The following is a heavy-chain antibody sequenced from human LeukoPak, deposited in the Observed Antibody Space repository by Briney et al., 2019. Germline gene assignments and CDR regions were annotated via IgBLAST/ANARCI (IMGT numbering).Heavy chain of an antibody. D-gene: IGHD2-2*01. CDR3: ARDAASGYDRFDY. Sequence: GGSLRLSCAASGFTFSKYWMAWVRQAPGKGLEWVANTKEDGSDKNYVASLKGRFTISRDNAKNSLYLQLNSLTVADTGVYYCARDAASGYDRFDYWGQGTQVTVSS. CDR1: GFTFSKYW. V-gene: IGHV3-7*01. J-gene: IGHJ4*02. CDR2: TKEDGSDK.